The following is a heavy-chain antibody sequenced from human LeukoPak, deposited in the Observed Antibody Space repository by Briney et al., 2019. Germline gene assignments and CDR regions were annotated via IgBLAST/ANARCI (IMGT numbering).Heavy chain of an antibody. J-gene: IGHJ4*02. CDR3: ASIAARGIDY. D-gene: IGHD6-6*01. V-gene: IGHV4-59*11. CDR2: IYYSGST. Sequence: SETLSLTCTVSGGSISSHYWSWIRQPPGKGLEWIGYIYYSGSTNYNPSLKSRLTISLDKSKNQFSLKLSSVTAADTAVYYCASIAARGIDYWGQGTLVTVSS. CDR1: GGSISSHY.